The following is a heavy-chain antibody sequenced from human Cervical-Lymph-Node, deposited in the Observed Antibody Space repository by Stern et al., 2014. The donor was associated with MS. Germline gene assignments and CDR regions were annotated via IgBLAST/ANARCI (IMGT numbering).Heavy chain of an antibody. D-gene: IGHD3-22*01. Sequence: QVQLVHSGAEVKKPGSWVKVSCKASGGTFSRYAISLVRPAPGQGLEWVGGIIPIFGTANYAQKFQGIVTITADESTSTAYMELSSLRSEDTAVYYCARARSYDSSGYHFDYWGQGTLVTVSS. CDR1: GGTFSRYA. CDR2: IIPIFGTA. CDR3: ARARSYDSSGYHFDY. V-gene: IGHV1-69*01. J-gene: IGHJ4*02.